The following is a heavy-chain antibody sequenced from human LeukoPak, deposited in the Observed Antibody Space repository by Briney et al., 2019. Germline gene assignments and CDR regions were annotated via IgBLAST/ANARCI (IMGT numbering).Heavy chain of an antibody. Sequence: PGGSLRLSCAASGFTFSSYGMHWVRQAPGKGLEWVAVISYDGSNKYYADSVKGRFTISRDNSKNTLYLQMNSLRAEDTAVYYCAKASGGLDRDAFDIWGQGTMVTVSS. J-gene: IGHJ3*02. V-gene: IGHV3-30*18. CDR3: AKASGGLDRDAFDI. CDR1: GFTFSSYG. CDR2: ISYDGSNK. D-gene: IGHD2-15*01.